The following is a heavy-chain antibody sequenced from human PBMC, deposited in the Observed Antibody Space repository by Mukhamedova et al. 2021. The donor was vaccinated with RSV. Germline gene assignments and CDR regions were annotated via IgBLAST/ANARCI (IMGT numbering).Heavy chain of an antibody. CDR3: AHREPRGYFDY. Sequence: GKALEWLALIYWNDDKRYSPSLKNRLTITKDTSKNQVVLTMTNMDPVDTATYYCAHREPRGYFDYWGQGTLVTVSS. V-gene: IGHV2-5*01. J-gene: IGHJ4*02. D-gene: IGHD1-14*01. CDR2: IYWNDDK.